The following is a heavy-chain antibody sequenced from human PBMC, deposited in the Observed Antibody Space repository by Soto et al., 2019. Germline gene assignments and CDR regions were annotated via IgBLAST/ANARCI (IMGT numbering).Heavy chain of an antibody. V-gene: IGHV1-69*13. J-gene: IGHJ4*02. Sequence: LVASVKVSCKASGGTFSNSVISWVRQAPGQGLEWMGGSIPIFGTANYAQXXXAXXXXXXDESTSKAYMEVTSLRSEDTAVYYCARAPILVGVTPYENYFDSWGQGTLVTVSS. CDR1: GGTFSNSV. D-gene: IGHD3-3*01. CDR3: ARAPILVGVTPYENYFDS. CDR2: SIPIFGTA.